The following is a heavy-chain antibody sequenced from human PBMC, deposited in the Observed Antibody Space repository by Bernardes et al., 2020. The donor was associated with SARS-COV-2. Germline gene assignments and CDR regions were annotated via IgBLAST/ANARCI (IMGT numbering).Heavy chain of an antibody. J-gene: IGHJ3*02. CDR2: INPNSGGT. CDR1: GYTFTGYY. CDR3: ARDQNSSGYYDDAFDI. V-gene: IGHV1-2*04. D-gene: IGHD3-22*01. Sequence: ASVKVSCKASGYTFTGYYMHWVRQAPGQGLEWMGWINPNSGGTNYAQKFQGWVTMTRDTSISTAYMELSRLRSDDTAVYYCARDQNSSGYYDDAFDIWGQGTMVTVSS.